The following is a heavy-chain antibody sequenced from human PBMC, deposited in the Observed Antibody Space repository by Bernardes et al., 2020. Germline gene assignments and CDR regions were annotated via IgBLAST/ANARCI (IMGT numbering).Heavy chain of an antibody. CDR3: AGSPADIVATYFDY. J-gene: IGHJ4*02. CDR1: GFTFSSYG. CDR2: IWYDGSNK. D-gene: IGHD5-12*01. V-gene: IGHV3-33*01. Sequence: GSLRLSCAASGFTFSSYGMHWVRQAPGKGLEWVAVIWYDGSNKYYADSVKGRFTISRDNSKNTLYLQMNSLRAEDTAVYYCAGSPADIVATYFDYWGQGTLVTVSS.